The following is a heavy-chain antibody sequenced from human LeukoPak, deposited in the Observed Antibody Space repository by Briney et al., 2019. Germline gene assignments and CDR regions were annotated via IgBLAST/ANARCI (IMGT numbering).Heavy chain of an antibody. CDR3: ARDPEMATPYYYGMDV. J-gene: IGHJ6*02. V-gene: IGHV4-59*01. CDR2: IYYSGSA. D-gene: IGHD5-24*01. CDR1: GVSISSDY. Sequence: PSETLSLTCTVSGVSISSDYWNWIRQPPGKGLEWIGYIYYSGSATYNPSLNNRVTISVDRSKNQFSLRLSSVTAADTAVYCCARDPEMATPYYYGMDVWGQGTTVTVS.